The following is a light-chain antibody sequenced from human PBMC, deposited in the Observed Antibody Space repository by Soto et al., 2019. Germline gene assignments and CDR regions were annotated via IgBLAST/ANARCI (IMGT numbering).Light chain of an antibody. CDR3: SSLAGGKMM. V-gene: IGLV2-8*01. CDR2: AVS. J-gene: IGLJ3*02. CDR1: SSDVGDYHNF. Sequence: QSVLTQPPSASGSPGQSVTISCTGSSSDVGDYHNFVSWYQQEPGKVPKLMIYAVSKPPPGVPHRFSGTKSGNTASMTVCGLQAEDEAYYCCSSLAGGKMMFGGGTKLTVL.